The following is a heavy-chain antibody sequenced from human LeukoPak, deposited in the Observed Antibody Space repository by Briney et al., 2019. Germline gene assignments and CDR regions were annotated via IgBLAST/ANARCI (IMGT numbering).Heavy chain of an antibody. D-gene: IGHD4-23*01. Sequence: ASVKVSCKASGGTFSSYAISWVRQAPGQGLEWMGGIIPIFGTANYAQKFQGRVTITADESTSTAYMELSSLRSEDTAVYYCARGDDYGGDYYYYYYMDVWGKGTTATVSS. V-gene: IGHV1-69*13. J-gene: IGHJ6*03. CDR3: ARGDDYGGDYYYYYYMDV. CDR2: IIPIFGTA. CDR1: GGTFSSYA.